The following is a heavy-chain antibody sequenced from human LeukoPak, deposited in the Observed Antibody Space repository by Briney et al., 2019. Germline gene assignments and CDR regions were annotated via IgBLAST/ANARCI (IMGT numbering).Heavy chain of an antibody. Sequence: SETLSLTCTVSGGSNSINNYCWVWVRQSTGKGLEWIGSVYYSGTTYYNPSLKSRGTISVDTSKSQFPLKLSSVTAADTAVYYCARDGYGYGSFDYWGQGTLVTVSS. CDR3: ARDGYGYGSFDY. CDR1: GGSNSINNYC. V-gene: IGHV4-39*06. D-gene: IGHD5-18*01. CDR2: VYYSGTT. J-gene: IGHJ4*02.